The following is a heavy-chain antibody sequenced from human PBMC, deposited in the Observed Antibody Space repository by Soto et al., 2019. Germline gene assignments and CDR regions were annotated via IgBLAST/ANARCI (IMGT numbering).Heavy chain of an antibody. CDR2: ISSSGSTI. Sequence: PGGSLRLSCAASGFTFSDYYMSWIRQAPGKGLEWVSYISSSGSTIYYADSVKGRFTISRDNAKNSLYLQMNSLRAEDTAAYYCGGVSAAEYYYYYYMDVWGKGSTVTVS. J-gene: IGHJ6*03. CDR1: GFTFSDYY. D-gene: IGHD6-13*01. V-gene: IGHV3-11*01. CDR3: GGVSAAEYYYYYYMDV.